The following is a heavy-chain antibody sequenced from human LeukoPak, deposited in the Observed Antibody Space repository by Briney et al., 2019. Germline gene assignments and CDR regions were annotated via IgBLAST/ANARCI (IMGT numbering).Heavy chain of an antibody. CDR1: GYTFTSYG. J-gene: IGHJ6*03. V-gene: IGHV1-18*01. Sequence: ASVKVSCKASGYTFTSYGISWVRQAPGQGLEWMGWISAYNGNTNYAQKLQGRVTMTTDTSTSTAYMELRSLGSDDTAVYYCARDSIFGVVIGKYYYYYMDVWGKGTTVTVSS. D-gene: IGHD3-3*01. CDR3: ARDSIFGVVIGKYYYYYMDV. CDR2: ISAYNGNT.